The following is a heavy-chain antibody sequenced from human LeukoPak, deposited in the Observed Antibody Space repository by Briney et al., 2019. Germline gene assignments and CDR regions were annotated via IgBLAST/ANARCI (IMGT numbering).Heavy chain of an antibody. J-gene: IGHJ5*02. CDR1: GGTFSSYA. Sequence: SVKVSCKASGGTFSSYAISWVRQAPGQGLEWMGGIIPIFGTANYAQKFQGRVTITADESTSTAYMELSSLRSEDTAVYYCASSDSSSWYLLRNWFDPWGQGTLVTVSS. V-gene: IGHV1-69*13. D-gene: IGHD6-13*01. CDR2: IIPIFGTA. CDR3: ASSDSSSWYLLRNWFDP.